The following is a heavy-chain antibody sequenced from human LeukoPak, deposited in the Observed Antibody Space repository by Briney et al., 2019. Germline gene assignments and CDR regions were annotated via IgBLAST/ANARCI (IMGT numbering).Heavy chain of an antibody. CDR3: ARHEYDFWSGYRPYYFDY. J-gene: IGHJ4*02. V-gene: IGHV4-39*01. Sequence: PSETLSLTCTVSGGSISSSSYYWGWLRQPPGKGLEWIGSIDYSGSAYYNPSLKSRVTISVDTSKKQFSLKLSSVTAADTAVYYCARHEYDFWSGYRPYYFDYWGQGTLVTVSS. CDR2: IDYSGSA. CDR1: GGSISSSSYY. D-gene: IGHD3-3*01.